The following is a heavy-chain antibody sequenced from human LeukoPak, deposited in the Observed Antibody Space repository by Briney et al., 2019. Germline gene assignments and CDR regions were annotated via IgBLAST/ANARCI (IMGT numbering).Heavy chain of an antibody. CDR1: GFTFSSYS. J-gene: IGHJ6*02. Sequence: GGSLRLSCAASGFTFSSYSMNWVRQAPGKGLEWVSYISSSSSTIYYADSVKGRFTISRDNAKNSLYLQMNSLRAEDTAVYYCARDSSGSYYPYGMDVWGQGTTVTVSS. V-gene: IGHV3-48*04. D-gene: IGHD3-10*01. CDR3: ARDSSGSYYPYGMDV. CDR2: ISSSSSTI.